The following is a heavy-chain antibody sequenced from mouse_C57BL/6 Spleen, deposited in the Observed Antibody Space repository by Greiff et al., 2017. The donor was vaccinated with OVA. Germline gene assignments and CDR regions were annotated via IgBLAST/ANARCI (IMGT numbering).Heavy chain of an antibody. D-gene: IGHD1-1*01. V-gene: IGHV1-18*01. J-gene: IGHJ4*01. CDR3: ARATVVDPFYAMDY. CDR2: INPNNGGT. Sequence: EVQGVESGPELLKPGASVKIPCKASGYTFTDYNMDWVKQSHGKSLEWIGDINPNNGGTIYNQKFKGKATLTVDKSSSTAYMELRSLTSEDTAVYYGARATVVDPFYAMDYWGQGTSVTVSS. CDR1: GYTFTDYN.